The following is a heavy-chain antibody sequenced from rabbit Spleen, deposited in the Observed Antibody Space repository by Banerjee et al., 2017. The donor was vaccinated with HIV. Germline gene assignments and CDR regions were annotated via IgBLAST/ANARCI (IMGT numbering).Heavy chain of an antibody. V-gene: IGHV1S45*01. J-gene: IGHJ6*01. CDR1: GFSFSSSYW. CDR3: ARDPYAGYAGYGYGYGMDL. D-gene: IGHD6-1*01. CDR2: INTVTENI. Sequence: QEQLVESGGGLVQPGGSLTLTCTASGFSFSSSYWMCWVRQAPGKGPEWIGCINTVTENIDYATWAKGRFTISRENAQNTVLLQMTSLTAADTATYFCARDPYAGYAGYGYGYGMDLWGQGTLVTVS.